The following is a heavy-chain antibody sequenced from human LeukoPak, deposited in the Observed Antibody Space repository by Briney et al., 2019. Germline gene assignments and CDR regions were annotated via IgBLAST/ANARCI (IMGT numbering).Heavy chain of an antibody. CDR3: ARELTTFDS. CDR2: IKYNGDDL. J-gene: IGHJ4*02. V-gene: IGHV3-7*01. D-gene: IGHD1-14*01. CDR1: GFTFSSYW. Sequence: GGPLRLSCAASGFTFSSYWMAWVRQAPGKGLEWVANIKYNGDDLNYVDSVEHRFTISRDNPQNSLYLHMTSLRVEDTAVYYCARELTTFDSWGQGTLVT.